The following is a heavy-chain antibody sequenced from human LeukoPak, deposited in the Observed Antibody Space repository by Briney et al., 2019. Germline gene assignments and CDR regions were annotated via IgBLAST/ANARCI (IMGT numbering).Heavy chain of an antibody. CDR2: IYYSGST. V-gene: IGHV4-31*03. CDR3: ARMPYCSSTSCFYYFDY. D-gene: IGHD2-2*01. J-gene: IGHJ4*02. CDR1: GGSISSGGYY. Sequence: SQTLSLTCTVSGGSISSGGYYWSWIRQHPGKGLEWIGYIYYSGSTNYNPSLKSRVTISVDTSKNQFSLKLSSVTAADTAVYYCARMPYCSSTSCFYYFDYWGQGTLVTVSS.